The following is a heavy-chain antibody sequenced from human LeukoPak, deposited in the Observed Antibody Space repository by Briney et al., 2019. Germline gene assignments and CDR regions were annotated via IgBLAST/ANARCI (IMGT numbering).Heavy chain of an antibody. Sequence: SKTLALSYAGAGCCISMNSWGSWVRQPPGKGLEWIGEIYHSGSTNYNPSLKSRVTISVDKSKNQFSLKLSSVTAADTAVYFCARRTYHYDNSGYFDNWGQGTLVTVSS. CDR1: GCCISMNSW. D-gene: IGHD3-22*01. J-gene: IGHJ4*02. V-gene: IGHV4-4*02. CDR2: IYHSGST. CDR3: ARRTYHYDNSGYFDN.